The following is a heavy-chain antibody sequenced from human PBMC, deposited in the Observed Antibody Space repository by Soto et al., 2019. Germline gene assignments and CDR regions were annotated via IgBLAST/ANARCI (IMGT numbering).Heavy chain of an antibody. CDR3: AKGGGYYYYGMDV. CDR2: ISYDGSNK. CDR1: GFTFSSYG. Sequence: QVQLVESGGGVVQPGRSLRLSCAASGFTFSSYGMHWVRQAPGKGLEWVAVISYDGSNKYYADSVKGRFTISRDNSKNTLYLQMNSLRAEDTAVYYCAKGGGYYYYGMDVWGQGTTVTVSS. J-gene: IGHJ6*02. V-gene: IGHV3-30*18. D-gene: IGHD3-16*01.